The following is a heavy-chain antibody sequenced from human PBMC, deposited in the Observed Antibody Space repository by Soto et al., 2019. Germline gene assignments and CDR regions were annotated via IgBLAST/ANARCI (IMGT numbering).Heavy chain of an antibody. CDR1: GDSISSVDYF. V-gene: IGHV4-30-4*01. J-gene: IGHJ5*01. CDR3: ARGRYCLTGRCFPNWSDS. D-gene: IGHD2-15*01. CDR2: IYKSATT. Sequence: SETLSLTCAVSGDSISSVDYFWAWIRQPPGQALEYIGYIYKSATTYYNPSFESRVAISLDTSKSQFSLNVTSVTAADTAVYFCARGRYCLTGRCFPNWSDSWGQGTLVTVSS.